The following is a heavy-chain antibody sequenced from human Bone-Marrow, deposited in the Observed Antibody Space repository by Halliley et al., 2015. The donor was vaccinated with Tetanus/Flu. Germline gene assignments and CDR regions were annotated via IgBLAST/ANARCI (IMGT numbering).Heavy chain of an antibody. D-gene: IGHD3-9*01. CDR1: GYIFTDFY. Sequence: QLVQSGAELRKPGASVVVSCKAFGYIFTDFYLHWVRQAPGQGLEWMAMINPDSGVPTYAQRFEGRVILTRDTSASTSYLELSSLRSDDTALYYCARKNYPISAGYFMTNDAFDIWGQGTLLTVSP. V-gene: IGHV1-46*01. J-gene: IGHJ3*02. CDR2: INPDSGVP. CDR3: ARKNYPISAGYFMTNDAFDI.